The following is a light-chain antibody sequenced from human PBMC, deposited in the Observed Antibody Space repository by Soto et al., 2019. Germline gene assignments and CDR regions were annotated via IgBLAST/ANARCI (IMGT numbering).Light chain of an antibody. V-gene: IGKV1-39*01. J-gene: IGKJ2*01. CDR2: AAS. CDR3: QQSYSTLGT. CDR1: HSINNY. Sequence: IQMTQPPSSLSASVGDRVIITCRSDHSINNYLNWYQQRPGKVPKLLIYAASTLQSGVPSRFSGSGSGRVFTLTINSLQPEDFATYYCQQSYSTLGTFGRGTRVEI.